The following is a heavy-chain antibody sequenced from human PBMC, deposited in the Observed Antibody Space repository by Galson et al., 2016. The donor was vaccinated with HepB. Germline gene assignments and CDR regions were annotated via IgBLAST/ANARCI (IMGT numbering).Heavy chain of an antibody. V-gene: IGHV1-69*13. J-gene: IGHJ4*02. D-gene: IGHD5-18*01. CDR2: IIPIFGKR. CDR1: GGTFNSYI. Sequence: SVKVSCKAFGGTFNSYIINWVRQAPGQGLEWIGGIIPIFGKRNYAQNFQSRVTITADESTNTASMELISLRSEDTAVYFCARSYYMSTGGYRPFDSWSQGTLVTVSS. CDR3: ARSYYMSTGGYRPFDS.